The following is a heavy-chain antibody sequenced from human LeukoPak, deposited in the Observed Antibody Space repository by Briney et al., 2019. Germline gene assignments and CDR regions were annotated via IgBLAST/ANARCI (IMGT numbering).Heavy chain of an antibody. V-gene: IGHV4-34*01. Sequence: PSETLSLTCAVYGGSFSGYYWSWIRQPPGKGLEWIGEINHSGSTNYNPSLKSRVTISVDTSKNQFSLKLSSVTAADTAVYSCARRVRGVNDAFDIWGQGTIVTVSS. CDR2: INHSGST. CDR1: GGSFSGYY. J-gene: IGHJ3*02. CDR3: ARRVRGVNDAFDI. D-gene: IGHD3-10*01.